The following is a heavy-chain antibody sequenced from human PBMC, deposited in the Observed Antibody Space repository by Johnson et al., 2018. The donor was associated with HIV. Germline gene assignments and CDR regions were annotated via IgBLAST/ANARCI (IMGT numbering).Heavy chain of an antibody. CDR3: ASGVTARAPLLI. Sequence: QVQLVESGGGVVQPGRSLRLPCAASDFTFTNNAIHWVRPAPGKGLEWVAVISYDGTNTSYADSVKGRFTISRDNSRNTVFLQMIILRPKDTAMYYCASGVTARAPLLIWGQGTMVTVSS. CDR2: ISYDGTNT. CDR1: DFTFTNNA. D-gene: IGHD6-6*01. V-gene: IGHV3-30*04. J-gene: IGHJ3*02.